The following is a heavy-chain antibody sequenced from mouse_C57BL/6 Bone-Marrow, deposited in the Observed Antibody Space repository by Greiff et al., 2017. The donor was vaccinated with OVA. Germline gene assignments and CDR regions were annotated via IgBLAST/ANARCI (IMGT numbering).Heavy chain of an antibody. CDR2: IYPGGGYP. D-gene: IGHD2-4*01. V-gene: IGHV1-63*01. Sequence: QVQLQQSGAELVRPGTSVKMSCKASGYTFTNYWIGWAKQRPGHGLAWIGDIYPGGGYPNYNEKFKGKATLTADKSSSTAYMQFSSLTSEDSAIYYCAREGENYDGFAYWGQGTLVTVSA. J-gene: IGHJ3*01. CDR1: GYTFTNYW. CDR3: AREGENYDGFAY.